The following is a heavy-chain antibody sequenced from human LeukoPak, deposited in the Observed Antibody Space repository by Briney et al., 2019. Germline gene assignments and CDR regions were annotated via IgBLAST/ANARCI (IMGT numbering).Heavy chain of an antibody. J-gene: IGHJ4*02. CDR2: INHSGST. CDR3: ARWDDSSGYYYFDY. D-gene: IGHD3-22*01. CDR1: GGSFSGYY. Sequence: SETLSLTCAVHGGSFSGYYWSWIRQPPGKGLEWIGEINHSGSTNYNPSLKSRVIISVDTSKNQFSLKLSSVTAADTAVYYCARWDDSSGYYYFDYWGQGTLVTVSS. V-gene: IGHV4-34*01.